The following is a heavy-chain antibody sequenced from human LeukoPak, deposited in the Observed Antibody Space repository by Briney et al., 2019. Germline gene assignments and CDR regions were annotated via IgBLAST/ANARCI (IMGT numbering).Heavy chain of an antibody. CDR2: ISGSGGST. D-gene: IGHD6-19*01. Sequence: GGSLRLSCAASGFTFSSYAMSWVRQTPGKGLEWVSAISGSGGSTYYADSVKGRFTISRDNSKNTLYLQMNSLRAEDTAVYYCAKAGYSSGGSSWGQGTMVTVSS. V-gene: IGHV3-23*01. CDR1: GFTFSSYA. J-gene: IGHJ3*01. CDR3: AKAGYSSGGSS.